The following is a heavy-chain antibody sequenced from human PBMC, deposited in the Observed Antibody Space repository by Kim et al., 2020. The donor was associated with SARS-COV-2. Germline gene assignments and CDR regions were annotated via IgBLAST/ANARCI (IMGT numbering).Heavy chain of an antibody. CDR3: ARVDFEEGYYYDSSGYYEY. D-gene: IGHD3-22*01. V-gene: IGHV1-2*06. CDR1: GYTFTGYY. Sequence: ASVKVSCKASGYTFTGYYMHWVRQAPGQGLEWMGRINPNSGGTNYAQKFQGRVTMTRHTSISTAYMELSRLRSDDTAVYYCARVDFEEGYYYDSSGYYEYWGQGTLVTVSS. J-gene: IGHJ4*02. CDR2: INPNSGGT.